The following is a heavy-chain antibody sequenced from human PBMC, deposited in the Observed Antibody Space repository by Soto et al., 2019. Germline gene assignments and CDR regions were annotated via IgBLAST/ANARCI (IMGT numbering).Heavy chain of an antibody. J-gene: IGHJ6*02. CDR1: GFTFSSYG. CDR3: AKGAQKWLLPTYYYYGMDV. CDR2: ISYDGSNK. V-gene: IGHV3-30*18. D-gene: IGHD3-22*01. Sequence: LGGSLRLSCAASGFTFSSYGMHWVRQAPGKGLEWVAVISYDGSNKYYADSVKGRFTISRDNSKNTLYLQMNSLRAEDTAVYYCAKGAQKWLLPTYYYYGMDVWGQGTTVTVSS.